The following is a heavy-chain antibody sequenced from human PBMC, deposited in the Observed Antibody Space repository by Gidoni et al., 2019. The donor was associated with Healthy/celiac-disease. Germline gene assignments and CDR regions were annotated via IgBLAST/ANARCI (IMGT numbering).Heavy chain of an antibody. CDR2: IGVGSGNT. D-gene: IGHD3-3*01. CDR3: AADLPSFGVAMAY. J-gene: IGHJ4*02. V-gene: IGHV1-58*01. CDR1: GFTFPTSY. Sequence: QVQLEQSGPEVKEPGTSVTVSCKAPGFTFPTSYLHWVRQARGQRLEWIGWIGVGSGNTHYIEKFQERFTIIRDMSTRTAYMELSSLRYDDTAVYYCAADLPSFGVAMAYWGQGTLVTVSS.